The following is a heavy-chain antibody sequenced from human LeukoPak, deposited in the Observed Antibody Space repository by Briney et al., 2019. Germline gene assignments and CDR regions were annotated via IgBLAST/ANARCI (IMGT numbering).Heavy chain of an antibody. CDR2: IYPGDSDT. V-gene: IGHV5-51*01. CDR1: GYSFTKNW. CDR3: ARREDYASGSYFHY. Sequence: GESLKISCKVSGYSFTKNWIGWVRQMPGKGLEWMGIIYPGDSDTRYSPSFQGQVTISADKSISIACLHWNSLKASDTAIYYCARREDYASGSYFHYWGQGTLVTVSS. D-gene: IGHD3-10*01. J-gene: IGHJ1*01.